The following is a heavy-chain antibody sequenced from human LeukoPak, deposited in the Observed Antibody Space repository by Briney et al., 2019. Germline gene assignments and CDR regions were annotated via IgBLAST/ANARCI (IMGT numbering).Heavy chain of an antibody. CDR1: GGTFSSYA. J-gene: IGHJ3*02. V-gene: IGHV1-69*06. CDR3: ARVNTMIVVVITTDDAFDI. D-gene: IGHD3-22*01. Sequence: GSSVKVSCKASGGTFSSYAISWVRQAPGQGLEWIGGIIPIFGTANYAQKFQGRVTITADKSTSTAYMELSSLRSEDTAVYYCARVNTMIVVVITTDDAFDIWGQGTMVTVSS. CDR2: IIPIFGTA.